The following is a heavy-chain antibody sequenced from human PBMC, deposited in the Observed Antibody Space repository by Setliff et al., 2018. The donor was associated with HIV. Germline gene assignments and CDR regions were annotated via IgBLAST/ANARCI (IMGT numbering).Heavy chain of an antibody. CDR1: GGSISSGSYY. V-gene: IGHV4-61*01. CDR2: IYYSGST. J-gene: IGHJ6*03. CDR3: ARGARLLAAYSDRWDYFYMAV. Sequence: SETLSLTCTVSGGSISSGSYYWSWIRQPPGKGLEWIGYIYYSGSTNYNPSLKSRVIISVDTSKNQFSLKVNSTTAADTAVYYCARGARLLAAYSDRWDYFYMAVWGKGTTVTVSS. D-gene: IGHD1-26*01.